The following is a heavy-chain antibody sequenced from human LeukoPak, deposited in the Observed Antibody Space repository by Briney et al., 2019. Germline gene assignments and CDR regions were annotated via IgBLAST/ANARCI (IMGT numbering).Heavy chain of an antibody. CDR2: IYSSGTT. J-gene: IGHJ4*02. Sequence: PSETLSLTCNVSGDTISSTTYCWVWIRQPPGKGLEWIGSIYSSGTTYYNASVKGRVTILVDTSKNQFSLNLNSVTAADTAVYYCVADPINFDYWGQGRLVTVSS. CDR1: GDTISSTTYC. CDR3: VADPINFDY. V-gene: IGHV4-39*07.